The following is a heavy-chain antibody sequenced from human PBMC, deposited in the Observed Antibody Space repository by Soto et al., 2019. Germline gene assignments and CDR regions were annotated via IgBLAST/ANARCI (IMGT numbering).Heavy chain of an antibody. CDR1: GLNLSGHY. J-gene: IGHJ4*02. D-gene: IGHD3-22*01. V-gene: IGHV3-72*01. Sequence: GGSLRLYCAGSGLNLSGHYIYWVRQAPGKGMEWVGRSRDKPQGYSTAYAASVKGRFTTSRDESKNSAYLQMNSLKTEDTAVYYCVRATYFYDSSGYTRFLAFRGQGTPVIVS. CDR2: SRDKPQGYST. CDR3: VRATYFYDSSGYTRFLAF.